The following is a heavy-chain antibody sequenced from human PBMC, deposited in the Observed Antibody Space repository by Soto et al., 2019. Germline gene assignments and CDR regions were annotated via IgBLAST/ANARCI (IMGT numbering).Heavy chain of an antibody. V-gene: IGHV1-2*04. CDR3: ARGIVAIPNWFDP. CDR1: GYTFTGYY. Sequence: ASVRVSCKASGYTFTGYYMNWVRQAPGQGLEWMGWINPNSGGTNYAQKFQGWVTMTRDTSISTAYMELSRLRSDDTAVYYCARGIVAIPNWFDPWGQGTLVTVSS. D-gene: IGHD3-22*01. CDR2: INPNSGGT. J-gene: IGHJ5*02.